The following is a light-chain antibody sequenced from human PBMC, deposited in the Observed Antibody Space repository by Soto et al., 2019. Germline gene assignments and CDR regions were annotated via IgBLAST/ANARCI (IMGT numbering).Light chain of an antibody. J-gene: IGLJ3*02. CDR2: G. V-gene: IGLV1-40*01. CDR1: SSNIGAGYP. CDR3: QSYDSSLSRRWV. Sequence: QSVLTQPPSVSGAPGQRVTISCTGSSSNIGAGYPVHWYQQLPGTAPKLLVAGNRPSGVPDRFSVSKSCASASLAITGLQAEDEADYYCQSYDSSLSRRWVFGGGTKVTVL.